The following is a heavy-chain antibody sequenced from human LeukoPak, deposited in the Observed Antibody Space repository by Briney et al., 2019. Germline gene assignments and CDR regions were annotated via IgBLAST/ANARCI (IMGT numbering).Heavy chain of an antibody. CDR3: AREGSSWGFDY. CDR1: GFTVSSNY. D-gene: IGHD6-13*01. Sequence: GGSLRLSCAASGFTVSSNYMSWVRQAPGKGLEWVSVIYSGGSTYYADSVKGRFTISRENSKNTLYLQMNSLRAEDTAVYYCAREGSSWGFDYWGQGTLVTVSS. CDR2: IYSGGST. V-gene: IGHV3-66*01. J-gene: IGHJ4*02.